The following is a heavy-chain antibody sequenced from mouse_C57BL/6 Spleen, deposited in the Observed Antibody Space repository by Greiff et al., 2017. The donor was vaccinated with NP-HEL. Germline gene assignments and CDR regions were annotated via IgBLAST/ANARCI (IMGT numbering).Heavy chain of an antibody. V-gene: IGHV2-2*01. Sequence: QVQLQQSGPGLVQPSQSLSITCTVSGFSLTSSGVHWVRQSPGTGLEWLGVIWSGGSTDYTAAFISRLSISKYNSKSQVFFKMNSLQADDTAIYYCARNTVVATFDYWGQGTTLTVSS. D-gene: IGHD1-1*01. CDR3: ARNTVVATFDY. CDR2: IWSGGST. J-gene: IGHJ2*01. CDR1: GFSLTSSG.